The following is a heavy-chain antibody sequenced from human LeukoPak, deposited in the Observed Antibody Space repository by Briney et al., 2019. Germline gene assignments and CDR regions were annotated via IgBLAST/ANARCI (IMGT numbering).Heavy chain of an antibody. CDR2: ISSSSSDT. Sequence: PGGSLRLSCAASGFTFSDSYMSWIRQTPGKGLEWLSYISSSSSDTNYADSVKGRFTISRDNAKNSLYLQMNSLRAEDTAVYYCARGSRTIELGDDYWGQGTLVTVPS. J-gene: IGHJ4*02. CDR3: ARGSRTIELGDDY. CDR1: GFTFSDSY. V-gene: IGHV3-11*06. D-gene: IGHD5-24*01.